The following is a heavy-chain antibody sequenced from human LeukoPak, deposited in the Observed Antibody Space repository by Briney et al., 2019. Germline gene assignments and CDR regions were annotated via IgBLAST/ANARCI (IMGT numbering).Heavy chain of an antibody. V-gene: IGHV3-30-3*01. J-gene: IGHJ4*02. CDR2: ISYDGSNK. CDR3: ASLYYYDSSGPLDY. Sequence: GRSLRLSCAASGFTFSSYAMHWVRQAPGKGLEWVAVISYDGSNKYYADSVKGRFTTSRDNSKNTLYLQMNSLRAEDTAVYYCASLYYYDSSGPLDYWGQGTLVTVSS. D-gene: IGHD3-22*01. CDR1: GFTFSSYA.